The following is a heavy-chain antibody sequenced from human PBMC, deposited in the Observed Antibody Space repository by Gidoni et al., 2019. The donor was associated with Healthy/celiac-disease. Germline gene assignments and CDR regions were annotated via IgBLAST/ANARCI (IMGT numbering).Heavy chain of an antibody. CDR2: IRSKANSYAT. CDR3: TQTTGTFDY. D-gene: IGHD1-1*01. Sequence: EVQLVESGGGLVQPGGSLQLPCAASGFTFSGSAMHWVRQASGKGLEWVGRIRSKANSYATAYAASVKGRFTISRDDSKNTAYLQMNSLKTEDTAVYYCTQTTGTFDYWGQGTLVTVSS. V-gene: IGHV3-73*02. J-gene: IGHJ4*02. CDR1: GFTFSGSA.